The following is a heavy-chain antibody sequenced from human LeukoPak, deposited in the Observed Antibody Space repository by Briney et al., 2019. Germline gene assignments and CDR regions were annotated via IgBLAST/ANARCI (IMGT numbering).Heavy chain of an antibody. D-gene: IGHD3-10*01. Sequence: GASVKVSCKASGYTFTGYYMQWVRQAPGQGLEWMGWINPNSGGTNYAQKFQGRVTMTRDTSISTAYMELSRLRSDDTAVYYCARASHLYGSGSISFDYWGQGTLVTVSS. J-gene: IGHJ4*02. CDR2: INPNSGGT. V-gene: IGHV1-2*02. CDR3: ARASHLYGSGSISFDY. CDR1: GYTFTGYY.